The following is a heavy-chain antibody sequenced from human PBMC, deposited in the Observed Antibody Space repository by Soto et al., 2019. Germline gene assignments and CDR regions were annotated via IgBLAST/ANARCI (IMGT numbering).Heavy chain of an antibody. J-gene: IGHJ6*02. CDR2: IIPVIGTA. Sequence: QVQLVQSGAAVKKPGSSVKVSCEASGGTFSSFAISWVRQAPGQGLEWMGGIIPVIGTANYAQKLQGRVTMTADESTSTAYMELSRLTSEDSAVYYCAIWWLSPMDLASYGMDVWGQGTTVTVSS. D-gene: IGHD2-15*01. V-gene: IGHV1-69*12. CDR1: GGTFSSFA. CDR3: AIWWLSPMDLASYGMDV.